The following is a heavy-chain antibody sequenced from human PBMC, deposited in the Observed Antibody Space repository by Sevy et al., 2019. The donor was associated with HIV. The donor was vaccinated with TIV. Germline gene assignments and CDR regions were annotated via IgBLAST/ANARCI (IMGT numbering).Heavy chain of an antibody. CDR2: ISGSGDST. CDR3: TKEMTHAWFDDY. CDR1: GFTFSNYA. D-gene: IGHD3-10*01. Sequence: GGSLRLSCAASGFTFSNYAMTWVRQAPGKGLEWVSSISGSGDSTYYADSVKGRFTISRDNSKNTLYLQMNSLRAEDTAIFYCTKEMTHAWFDDYWGQGTLVTVSS. J-gene: IGHJ4*02. V-gene: IGHV3-23*01.